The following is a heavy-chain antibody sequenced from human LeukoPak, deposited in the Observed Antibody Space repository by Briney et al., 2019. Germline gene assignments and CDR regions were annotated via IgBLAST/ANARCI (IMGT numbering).Heavy chain of an antibody. CDR3: ARASNFDY. Sequence: ASVKVSCKASGGTFSKYTISWVRQRPGQGLEWMGWMNPNSGNTGYAQKFQGRVTMTRNTSISTAYMELSSLRSEDTAVYYCARASNFDYWGQGTLVTVSS. V-gene: IGHV1-8*01. CDR1: GGTFSKYT. J-gene: IGHJ4*02. CDR2: MNPNSGNT. D-gene: IGHD2-2*01.